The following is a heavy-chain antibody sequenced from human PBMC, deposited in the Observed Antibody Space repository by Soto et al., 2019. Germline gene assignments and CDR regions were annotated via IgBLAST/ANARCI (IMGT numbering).Heavy chain of an antibody. J-gene: IGHJ6*02. Sequence: PGESLKISCKGSGYSFTSYWIGWVRQMPGKGLEWMGIIYPGDSDTRYSPSFQGQVTISADKSISTAYLQWSSLKASDTAMYYCARQGGYCSGGSCYFDGYYYYYGMDVWGQGTTVTVSS. V-gene: IGHV5-51*01. D-gene: IGHD2-15*01. CDR3: ARQGGYCSGGSCYFDGYYYYYGMDV. CDR2: IYPGDSDT. CDR1: GYSFTSYW.